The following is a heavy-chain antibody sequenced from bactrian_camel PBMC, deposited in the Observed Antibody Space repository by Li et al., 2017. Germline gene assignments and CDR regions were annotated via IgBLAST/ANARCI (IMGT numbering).Heavy chain of an antibody. V-gene: IGHV3S40*01. Sequence: LVESGGGLVQPGGSLRLSCAASGFTFSSDFMSWVRQAPGKGLEWVSSVNSEGGTIFYADSVKGRFTISRDNAKNTLYLQMNSLKTEDTAVYYCATIHVRWKTVDPGYWGQGTQVTVS. CDR1: GFTFSSDF. CDR2: VNSEGGTI. D-gene: IGHD6*01. CDR3: ATIHVRWKTVDPGY. J-gene: IGHJ6*01.